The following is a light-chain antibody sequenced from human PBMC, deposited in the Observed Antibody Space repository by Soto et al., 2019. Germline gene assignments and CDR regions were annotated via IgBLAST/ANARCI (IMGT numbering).Light chain of an antibody. V-gene: IGLV2-14*01. Sequence: QSALTQPASVSGSPGQSITISCTGTSSDVGGYNYVSWYHQHPGKAPKLMIYEVSNRPSGVSNSFSGSKSGNTASLTISGLQAEDEADYYCSSYTSSSPYVFGTGTKLTVL. CDR2: EVS. CDR1: SSDVGGYNY. J-gene: IGLJ1*01. CDR3: SSYTSSSPYV.